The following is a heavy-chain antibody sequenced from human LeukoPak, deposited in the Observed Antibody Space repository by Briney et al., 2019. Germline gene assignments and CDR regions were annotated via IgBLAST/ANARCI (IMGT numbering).Heavy chain of an antibody. CDR3: ARDILGYCTGSSCRGSDY. Sequence: GGSLRLSCAASGLTFSRYWMSRVRQAPGKGLEWVANIKQDGSEKYYVDSVKGRFTISRDNAKNSLYLQMNSLRAEDTAVYYCARDILGYCTGSSCRGSDYWGQGTLVTVAS. CDR1: GLTFSRYW. V-gene: IGHV3-7*01. D-gene: IGHD2-15*01. J-gene: IGHJ4*02. CDR2: IKQDGSEK.